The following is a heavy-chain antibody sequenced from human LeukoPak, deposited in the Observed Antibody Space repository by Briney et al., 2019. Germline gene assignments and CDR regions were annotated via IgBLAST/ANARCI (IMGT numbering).Heavy chain of an antibody. CDR2: ISSDGSST. CDR3: ASALTIQLWYYFDY. V-gene: IGHV3-74*01. D-gene: IGHD5-18*01. Sequence: GGSLRLSCAASGFTFSSYWMHWVRQAPGKGLVWVSRISSDGSSTNYADSVKGRFTISRDNAKNTLYLQMNSLRAEDTAVYYCASALTIQLWYYFDYWGQGTLVTVSS. CDR1: GFTFSSYW. J-gene: IGHJ4*02.